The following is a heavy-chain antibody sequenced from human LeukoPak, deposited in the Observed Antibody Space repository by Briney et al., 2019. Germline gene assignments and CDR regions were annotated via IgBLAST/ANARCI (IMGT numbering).Heavy chain of an antibody. D-gene: IGHD3-3*01. Sequence: ASAKVSRKASGYIFTDYYIHWVRQAPGQGLEWMGETNPKSGGTDYAQRFQGRVTMTRDTSISTAYMELSRLRSDDTAVYYCASGSGLYSPDYWGQGTLVTVSS. J-gene: IGHJ4*02. CDR1: GYIFTDYY. V-gene: IGHV1-2*02. CDR3: ASGSGLYSPDY. CDR2: TNPKSGGT.